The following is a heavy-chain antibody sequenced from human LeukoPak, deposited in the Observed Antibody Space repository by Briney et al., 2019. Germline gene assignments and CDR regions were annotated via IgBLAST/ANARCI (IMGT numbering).Heavy chain of an antibody. CDR2: INHSGST. CDR1: GGSFSGYY. V-gene: IGHV4-34*01. J-gene: IGHJ4*02. Sequence: SETLSLTCAVYGGSFSGYYWSWIRQPPGKGLEWIGEINHSGSTNYNPSLKSRVTISVDTSKNQFSLKLSSATAADTAVCYCARGANSSGCGYWGQGTLVTVSS. D-gene: IGHD6-19*01. CDR3: ARGANSSGCGY.